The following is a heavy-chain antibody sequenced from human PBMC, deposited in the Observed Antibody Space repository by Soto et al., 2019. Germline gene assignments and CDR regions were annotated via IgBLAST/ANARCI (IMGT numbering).Heavy chain of an antibody. CDR3: AREGGTSAFDI. D-gene: IGHD3-16*01. J-gene: IGHJ3*02. V-gene: IGHV1-69*08. Sequence: QVQLVQSGAEVKKAGSSVKVSWKASGDTFSSYTISWVRQAPGQGLEWMGRIISVLGIPNYAQKFQGRLTITADKSTNTDYMELTSLTSEDTAVYYCAREGGTSAFDIWGQGTVVTVAS. CDR2: IISVLGIP. CDR1: GDTFSSYT.